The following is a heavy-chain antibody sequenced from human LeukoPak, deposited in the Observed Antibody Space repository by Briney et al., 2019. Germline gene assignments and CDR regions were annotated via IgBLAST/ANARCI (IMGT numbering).Heavy chain of an antibody. J-gene: IGHJ5*02. Sequence: SETLSLTCTVSGGSIRTYSWSWIRQPAGKGLEWIGRIYTTGSPNYNPSLKSRVTMSLDTSKNQISLKVSSVTAADTAVYYCARNGVSGTYSLWFDPWGQGTLVTVSS. CDR1: GGSIRTYS. CDR2: IYTTGSP. CDR3: ARNGVSGTYSLWFDP. V-gene: IGHV4-4*07. D-gene: IGHD1-26*01.